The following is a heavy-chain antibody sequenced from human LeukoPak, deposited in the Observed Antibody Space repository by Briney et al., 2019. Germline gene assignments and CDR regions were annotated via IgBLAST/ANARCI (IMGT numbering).Heavy chain of an antibody. J-gene: IGHJ4*02. CDR2: INPSGGST. CDR3: ARGEGSSYHHYNSDYYFDY. D-gene: IGHD2-15*01. Sequence: ASVKVSCKASGYTFTGYYMHWVRQAPGQGLEWMGIINPSGGSTSFAQKFQGRVTMTRDTSTSTVYMELSSLRSEDTAVYYCARGEGSSYHHYNSDYYFDYWGQGTLVTVSS. CDR1: GYTFTGYY. V-gene: IGHV1-46*01.